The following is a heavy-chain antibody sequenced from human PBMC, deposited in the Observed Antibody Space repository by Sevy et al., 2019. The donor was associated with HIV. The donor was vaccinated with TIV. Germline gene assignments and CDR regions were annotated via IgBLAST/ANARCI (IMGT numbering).Heavy chain of an antibody. Sequence: SETLSLTCAVYGGSFSGYYWSWIRQPPGKGLEWIGKINHSGSTNYNPSLKSRVTISGDTSKNQFSLKLSSVTAADTAVYYCARHCSSTSCSHAFDIWGQGTMVTVSS. CDR1: GGSFSGYY. CDR2: INHSGST. D-gene: IGHD2-2*01. CDR3: ARHCSSTSCSHAFDI. V-gene: IGHV4-34*01. J-gene: IGHJ3*02.